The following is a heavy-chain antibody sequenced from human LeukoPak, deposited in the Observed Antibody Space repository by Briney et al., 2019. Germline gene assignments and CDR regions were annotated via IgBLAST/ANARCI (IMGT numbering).Heavy chain of an antibody. V-gene: IGHV1-69*05. Sequence: SVKVSCKASGGTFSSYAISWVRQAPGQGLEWMGRIIPIFGTANYAQEFQGRITITTDESTSTVYMELSSLRSEDKAVYYCARSHIGYCSSTSCPAAWFDPWGQGTLVTVSS. CDR1: GGTFSSYA. D-gene: IGHD2-2*01. CDR3: ARSHIGYCSSTSCPAAWFDP. J-gene: IGHJ5*02. CDR2: IIPIFGTA.